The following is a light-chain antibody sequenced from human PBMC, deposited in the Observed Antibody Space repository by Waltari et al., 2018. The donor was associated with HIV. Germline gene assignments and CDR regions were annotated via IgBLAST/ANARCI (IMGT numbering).Light chain of an antibody. CDR2: EVS. CDR3: CAYAGSTTYVI. Sequence: QSALTQPASVSGSPGQSITISCTGTSSDVGGYNLVSWYQQHPGKAPNLMIYEVSKRPSGVSNRFSGSKSCNTASLTISGLQAEDEADYYCCAYAGSTTYVIFGGGTKLTVL. V-gene: IGLV2-23*02. CDR1: SSDVGGYNL. J-gene: IGLJ2*01.